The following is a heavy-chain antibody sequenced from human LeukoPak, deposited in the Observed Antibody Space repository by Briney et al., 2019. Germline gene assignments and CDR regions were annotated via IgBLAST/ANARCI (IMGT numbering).Heavy chain of an antibody. J-gene: IGHJ4*02. CDR1: GGSFSGYY. CDR3: ARSTMVRGVITPFNFDY. CDR2: INHSGST. D-gene: IGHD3-10*01. Sequence: SETLSLTCAVYGGSFSGYYWSWIRQPPGKGLEWIGEINHSGSTNYNPSLKSRVTISVDTSKNQFSLKLSSVTAADTAVYYCARSTMVRGVITPFNFDYWGQGTLVTVSS. V-gene: IGHV4-34*01.